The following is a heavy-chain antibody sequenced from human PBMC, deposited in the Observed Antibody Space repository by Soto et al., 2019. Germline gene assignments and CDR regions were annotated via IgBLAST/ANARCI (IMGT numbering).Heavy chain of an antibody. V-gene: IGHV3-11*01. Sequence: QVQLVESGGGLVKPGGSLRLSCAASGFTFSGYYMSWIRQAPGKGLEWLSYISTSGSTIYYADSVRGRFSISRDNAKNSLYLQMDSLRAEDTAFYYCARDGVERPFDYWGQGTLVTVSS. J-gene: IGHJ4*02. CDR1: GFTFSGYY. D-gene: IGHD1-1*01. CDR2: ISTSGSTI. CDR3: ARDGVERPFDY.